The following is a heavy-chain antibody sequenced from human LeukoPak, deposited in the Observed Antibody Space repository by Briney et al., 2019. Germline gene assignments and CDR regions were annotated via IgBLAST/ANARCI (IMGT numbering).Heavy chain of an antibody. Sequence: GGSLRLSCAASGFSFSSYDMHWVRQATGKGLEWVSGIGKAGDTYYPGSVKGRFTISRENAKNSLYLEMNSLRAGDTAVYYCARGKFAGEHYFDYWGQGTLATVSS. D-gene: IGHD7-27*01. J-gene: IGHJ4*02. V-gene: IGHV3-13*01. CDR1: GFSFSSYD. CDR2: IGKAGDT. CDR3: ARGKFAGEHYFDY.